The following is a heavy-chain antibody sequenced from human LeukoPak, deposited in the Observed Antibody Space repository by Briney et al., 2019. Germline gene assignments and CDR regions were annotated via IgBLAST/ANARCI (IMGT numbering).Heavy chain of an antibody. CDR3: AKKGESLDYYFMDV. V-gene: IGHV3-48*01. CDR1: GFIFSSYW. D-gene: IGHD2-21*01. Sequence: PGGSLRLSCAASGFIFSSYWMSWVRQAPGKGLEWVSYISYSGTTIYYADSVKGRFTISRDNSKNTLDLQMNSLRVEDTALYYCAKKGESLDYYFMDVWGQGTTVTVSS. J-gene: IGHJ6*02. CDR2: ISYSGTTI.